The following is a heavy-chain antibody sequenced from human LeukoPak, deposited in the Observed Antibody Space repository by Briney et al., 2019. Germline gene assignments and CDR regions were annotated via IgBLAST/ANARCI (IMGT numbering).Heavy chain of an antibody. Sequence: ASVTVSFTASGYTFTGYYMHWVRQAHGQGLEWMGWINPNSGGTNYAQKFQGRVTMTRDTSISTAYMELSRLRSDDTAVYYCAREGNYGMDVWGQGTTVTVSS. V-gene: IGHV1-2*02. CDR3: AREGNYGMDV. CDR2: INPNSGGT. CDR1: GYTFTGYY. J-gene: IGHJ6*02.